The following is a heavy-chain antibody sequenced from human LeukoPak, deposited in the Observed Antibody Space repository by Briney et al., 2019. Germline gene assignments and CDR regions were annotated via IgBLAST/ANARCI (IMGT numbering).Heavy chain of an antibody. Sequence: GGSLRLSCVASGLTFSSHAMSWVRQAPGKGLEWVSGSCGDDGDTDYADSVKGRFTISRDNSKNTLYLLMNSLRAEDTALYYCAKGSSGWFDYWGQGTLVTVSS. J-gene: IGHJ4*02. CDR1: GLTFSSHA. D-gene: IGHD6-19*01. CDR3: AKGSSGWFDY. V-gene: IGHV3-23*01. CDR2: SCGDDGDT.